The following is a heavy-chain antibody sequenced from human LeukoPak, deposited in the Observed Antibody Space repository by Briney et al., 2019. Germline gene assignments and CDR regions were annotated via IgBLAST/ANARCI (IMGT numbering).Heavy chain of an antibody. J-gene: IGHJ3*02. CDR3: ARGYCSGGSCYSGDAFDI. V-gene: IGHV3-21*01. D-gene: IGHD2-15*01. CDR2: ISSSSSYI. CDR1: AFTSSSYR. Sequence: NTGGSLRLSCAASAFTSSSYRMNSVRQAPGKGLEWVSSISSSSSYINYGDSVKGRFTISRDNAKNSLYLQMNSLRAEDTAVYYCARGYCSGGSCYSGDAFDIWGQGTMVTVSS.